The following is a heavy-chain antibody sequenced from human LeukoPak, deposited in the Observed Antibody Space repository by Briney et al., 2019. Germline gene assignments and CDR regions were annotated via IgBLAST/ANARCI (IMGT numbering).Heavy chain of an antibody. CDR1: GFTFSTYA. J-gene: IGHJ6*02. V-gene: IGHV3-30*04. D-gene: IGHD3-16*01. CDR2: ISFDGSNK. CDR3: AKNGGPHGLDV. Sequence: PGGSLRLSCAASGFTFSTYAMHWVRQAPGKGLEWVAVISFDGSNKDYADSVRGRFTISRDNAENSLHLQMNSLRVEDTALYYCAKNGGPHGLDVWGQGTTVTVSS.